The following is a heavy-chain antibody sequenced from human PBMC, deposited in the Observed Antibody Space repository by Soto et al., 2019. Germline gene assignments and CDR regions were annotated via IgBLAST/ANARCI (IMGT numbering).Heavy chain of an antibody. V-gene: IGHV1-3*01. D-gene: IGHD2-21*02. CDR1: GYIFTNYA. Sequence: QVHLVQSGAEVKRPGASVRISCKASGYIFTNYAVFWVRQAPGQGLEWMGWINGDNGNRKYSKNFQGRVTITRDTSANTAYLELSSLRSEDTAVYYCARATILAYCAGDCPGYDYWGQGTLVTVSS. CDR3: ARATILAYCAGDCPGYDY. CDR2: INGDNGNR. J-gene: IGHJ4*02.